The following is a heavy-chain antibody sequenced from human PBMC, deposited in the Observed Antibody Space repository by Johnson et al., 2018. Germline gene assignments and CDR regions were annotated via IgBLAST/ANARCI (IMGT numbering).Heavy chain of an antibody. V-gene: IGHV3-48*02. D-gene: IGHD4-11*01. CDR1: GFTFSSYS. J-gene: IGHJ3*02. Sequence: QLVESGGGLVQHGGSLRLSCAASGFTFSSYSMHWVRQAPGKGLAWVSYISSSSRTIYYADSVKGRFTISRDNDKNSLYLQMNSPGYEDPAVYYCASTVTDAFDIWGQGTMLTVSS. CDR2: ISSSSRTI. CDR3: ASTVTDAFDI.